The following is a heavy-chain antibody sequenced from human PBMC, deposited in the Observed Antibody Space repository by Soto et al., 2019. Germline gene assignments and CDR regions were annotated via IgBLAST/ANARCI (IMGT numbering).Heavy chain of an antibody. V-gene: IGHV4-39*02. J-gene: IGHJ4*02. D-gene: IGHD2-21*02. CDR1: GGSISSSSYY. CDR3: AGETEYCGGDCQYYFDY. CDR2: IYYSGST. Sequence: SETLSLTCTVSGGSISSSSYYWGWIRQPPGKGLEWIGSIYYSGSTYYNQSLKSRCTISLDTSKKQFPPKLSSVTAADTAVYYCAGETEYCGGDCQYYFDYWGQGTPCTV.